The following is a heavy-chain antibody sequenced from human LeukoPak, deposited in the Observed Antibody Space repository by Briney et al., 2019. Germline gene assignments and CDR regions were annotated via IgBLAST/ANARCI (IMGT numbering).Heavy chain of an antibody. Sequence: SETLSLTCTVSGGSISSYYWSWIRQPPGKGLEWIGYMYYSGSTNYNPSLKSRVTISVDTSKNQFSLKLSSVTAADTAVYYCARDPVERPYWFFDLWGRGTLVTVSS. CDR1: GGSISSYY. D-gene: IGHD1-1*01. V-gene: IGHV4-59*01. J-gene: IGHJ2*01. CDR2: MYYSGST. CDR3: ARDPVERPYWFFDL.